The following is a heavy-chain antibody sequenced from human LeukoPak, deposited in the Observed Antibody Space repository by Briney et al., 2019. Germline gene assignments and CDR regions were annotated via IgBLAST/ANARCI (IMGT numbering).Heavy chain of an antibody. V-gene: IGHV1-69*13. D-gene: IGHD5-24*01. J-gene: IGHJ4*02. CDR2: IIPIFGTA. CDR3: AREVMATIYAPLDY. Sequence: GASVKVSCKAFGGTFSSYAISWVRQAPGQGLEWMGGIIPIFGTANYAQKFQGRVTITADESTSTAYMELSSQRSEDTAVYYCAREVMATIYAPLDYWGQGTLVTVSS. CDR1: GGTFSSYA.